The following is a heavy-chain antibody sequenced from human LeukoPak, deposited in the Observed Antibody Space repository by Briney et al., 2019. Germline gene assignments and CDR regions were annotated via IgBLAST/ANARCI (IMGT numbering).Heavy chain of an antibody. CDR1: GGTSSSYA. Sequence: ASVTVSCKASGGTSSSYAISWVRQAPGQGLEWMGRIIPILGIANYAQKFQGRVTITADKSTSTAYMELSSLRSEDTAVYYCARGTSGSYYAPDYWGQGTLVTVSS. CDR2: IIPILGIA. J-gene: IGHJ4*02. V-gene: IGHV1-69*04. D-gene: IGHD3-10*01. CDR3: ARGTSGSYYAPDY.